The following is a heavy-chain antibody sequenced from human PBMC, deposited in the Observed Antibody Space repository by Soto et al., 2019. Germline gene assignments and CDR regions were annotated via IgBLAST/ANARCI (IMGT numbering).Heavy chain of an antibody. D-gene: IGHD1-1*01. Sequence: VASLKVSCKASGYTFTGYYMHWVRQAPGQGLEWMGWINPNSGGTNYAQKFQGWVTMTRDTSISTAYMELSRLRSDDTAVYYCARYNWNGRDDAFDIWGQGTMVTVSS. CDR1: GYTFTGYY. J-gene: IGHJ3*02. CDR2: INPNSGGT. V-gene: IGHV1-2*04. CDR3: ARYNWNGRDDAFDI.